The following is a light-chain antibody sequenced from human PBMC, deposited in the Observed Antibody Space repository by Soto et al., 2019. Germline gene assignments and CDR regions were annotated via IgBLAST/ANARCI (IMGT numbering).Light chain of an antibody. CDR3: SSYTTSYTGV. CDR2: DVS. CDR1: SSDVGGYNY. Sequence: QSALTQPASVSGYPGQSVTISCTGTSSDVGGYNYVSWFQQHPGKAPKLLIYDVSNRPSGVSNRFSGSKSGNTASLTISGLQAEDEADYYCSSYTTSYTGVFGGGTKLTVL. V-gene: IGLV2-14*01. J-gene: IGLJ3*02.